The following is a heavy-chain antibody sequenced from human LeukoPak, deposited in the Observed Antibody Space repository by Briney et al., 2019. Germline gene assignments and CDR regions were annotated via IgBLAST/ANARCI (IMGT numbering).Heavy chain of an antibody. J-gene: IGHJ5*02. D-gene: IGHD6-6*01. CDR1: GFTFSSYG. CDR3: AKDRIAVRPGWFDP. CDR2: IWYDGSKK. V-gene: IGHV3-33*06. Sequence: GGSLRLSCAASGFTFSSYGMHWVRQAPGKGLEWVAVIWYDGSKKYYVDSVKGRFTISRDNSKNTLYLQMNSLRAEDTAMYYCAKDRIAVRPGWFDPWGQGTLVTVSS.